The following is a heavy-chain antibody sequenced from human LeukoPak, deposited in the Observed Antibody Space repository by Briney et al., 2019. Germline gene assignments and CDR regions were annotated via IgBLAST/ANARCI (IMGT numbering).Heavy chain of an antibody. Sequence: GGSLRLSCAASGFTFSTYWMYWVRQAPGKGLEWVANIKQDGSHKYYVDSVKGRFTISRDNAKNSLYLRMNSLRVEDTAVYYCVREEGYWGQGTLVTVSS. CDR2: IKQDGSHK. J-gene: IGHJ4*02. CDR1: GFTFSTYW. V-gene: IGHV3-7*01. CDR3: VREEGY.